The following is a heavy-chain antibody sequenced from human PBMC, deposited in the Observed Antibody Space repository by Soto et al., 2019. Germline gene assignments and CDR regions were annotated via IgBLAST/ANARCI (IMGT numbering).Heavy chain of an antibody. D-gene: IGHD3-3*01. CDR2: ISSSSSTI. V-gene: IGHV3-48*02. CDR3: ARDIMAIFYYYDGMDV. J-gene: IGHJ6*02. Sequence: GGSLRLSCAASGFTFSSYSMNWVRQAPGKGLEWVSYISSSSSTIYYADSVKGRFTISRDNAKNSLYLQMNSLRDEDTAVYYCARDIMAIFYYYDGMDVWGQGTTVTVSS. CDR1: GFTFSSYS.